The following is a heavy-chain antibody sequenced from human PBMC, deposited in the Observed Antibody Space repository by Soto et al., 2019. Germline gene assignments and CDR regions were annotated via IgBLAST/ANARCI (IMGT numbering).Heavy chain of an antibody. J-gene: IGHJ3*02. CDR3: ARGGYYDFWSGFLTGLPDAFDI. CDR2: IWYDGSNK. V-gene: IGHV3-33*01. D-gene: IGHD3-3*01. CDR1: GFTFSSYG. Sequence: QVQLVESGGGVVQPGRSLRLSCAASGFTFSSYGMHWVRQAPGKGLEWVAVIWYDGSNKYYADSVKGRFTISRDNSKNTLYLQMNSLRAEDTAVYYCARGGYYDFWSGFLTGLPDAFDIWGQGTMVTVSS.